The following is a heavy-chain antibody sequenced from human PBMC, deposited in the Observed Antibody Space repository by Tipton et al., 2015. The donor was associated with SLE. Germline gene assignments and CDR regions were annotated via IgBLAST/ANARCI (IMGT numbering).Heavy chain of an antibody. J-gene: IGHJ6*02. Sequence: TLSLTCAVSGGSISSGGYSWSWIRQPPGKGLEWIGYIYHSGSTYHNPSLKSRVTISVDRSKNQFSLKLSSVTAADTAVYYCARAYYDSSGYFPLGMDVWGQRTTVTVSS. V-gene: IGHV4-30-2*01. CDR3: ARAYYDSSGYFPLGMDV. D-gene: IGHD3-22*01. CDR1: GGSISSGGYS. CDR2: IYHSGST.